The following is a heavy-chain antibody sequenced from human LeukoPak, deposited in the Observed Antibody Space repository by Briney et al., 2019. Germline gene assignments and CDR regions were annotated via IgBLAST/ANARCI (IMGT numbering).Heavy chain of an antibody. CDR3: ARRDYGGLLDY. D-gene: IGHD4-23*01. CDR2: SHYSGST. CDR1: GDSIRSSRYH. J-gene: IGHJ4*02. V-gene: IGHV4-39*01. Sequence: SETLSLTCTVSGDSIRSSRYHWAWIRQPPGTGLEWIGSSHYSGSTYYNPSLKSRVTISVDTPKNQLSLKLNSATSSDTAVYFCARRDYGGLLDYWGQGTLVTVSS.